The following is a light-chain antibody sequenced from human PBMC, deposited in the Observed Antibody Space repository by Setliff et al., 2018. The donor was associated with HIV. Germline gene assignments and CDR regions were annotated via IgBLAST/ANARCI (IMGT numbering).Light chain of an antibody. Sequence: QSALTRPASVSGSPGQSITISCSGTRNDVGRYGLVSWYQQHPGKAPKLMIYQASRRPSGVSNRFSASKSGNTASLTISGLQAEDEADYYCCSNTGSNTYVFGTGTKV. CDR1: RNDVGRYGL. V-gene: IGLV2-23*01. J-gene: IGLJ1*01. CDR2: QAS. CDR3: CSNTGSNTYV.